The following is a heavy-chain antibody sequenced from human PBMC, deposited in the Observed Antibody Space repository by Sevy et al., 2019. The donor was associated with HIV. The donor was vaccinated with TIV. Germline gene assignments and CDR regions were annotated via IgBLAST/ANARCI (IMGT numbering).Heavy chain of an antibody. CDR3: AWGHSNYSPTDY. CDR2: INQDGSEK. CDR1: GFTFSNYW. V-gene: IGHV3-7*04. D-gene: IGHD4-4*01. Sequence: GGSLRLSCAASGFTFSNYWMNWVRQAPGKGLEWVANINQDGSEKYYVDSMKGRFTISRDNAKNSLYLQMNSLRAEDTAVYYCAWGHSNYSPTDYWGQGTLVTVSS. J-gene: IGHJ4*02.